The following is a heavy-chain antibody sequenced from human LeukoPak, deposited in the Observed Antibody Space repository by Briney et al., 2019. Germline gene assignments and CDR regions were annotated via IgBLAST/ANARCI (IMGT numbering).Heavy chain of an antibody. D-gene: IGHD1-26*01. V-gene: IGHV3-7*05. J-gene: IGHJ4*02. Sequence: PGGSLRLSCAASGFSFSGYWMNWVSQPPGKGLEWVANIKADGSEKYYVDSVKGRFTISRDDDKRTVDLQIDNLGAEDTAILYCAYRNYFEYWGQGALVTVSS. CDR3: AYRNYFEY. CDR1: GFSFSGYW. CDR2: IKADGSEK.